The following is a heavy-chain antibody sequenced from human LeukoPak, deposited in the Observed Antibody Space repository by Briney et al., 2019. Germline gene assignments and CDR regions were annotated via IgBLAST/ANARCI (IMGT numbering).Heavy chain of an antibody. J-gene: IGHJ3*02. D-gene: IGHD1-26*01. CDR3: ARVVGATDAFDI. Sequence: PSETLSLTCAVSGGSFSGYYWSWIRQPPGKGLEWIGEINHSGSTNYNPSLESRVTISVDTSKNQFSLKLSSVTAADTAVYYCARVVGATDAFDIWGQGTMVTVSS. CDR2: INHSGST. V-gene: IGHV4-34*01. CDR1: GGSFSGYY.